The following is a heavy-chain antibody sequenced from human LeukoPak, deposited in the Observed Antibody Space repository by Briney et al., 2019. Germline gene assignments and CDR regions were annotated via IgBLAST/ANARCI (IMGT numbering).Heavy chain of an antibody. V-gene: IGHV3-23*01. J-gene: IGHJ4*02. CDR2: ISGSGGST. Sequence: GGSLRLSCAASGFTFSSYAMSWVRQAPGKGLEWVSAISGSGGSTYYADSVKGRFTISRDNSKNTLYLQMNSLRAEDTAVYYRTRSYYDYVWGSPPFDYWGQGTLVTVSS. D-gene: IGHD3-16*01. CDR3: TRSYYDYVWGSPPFDY. CDR1: GFTFSSYA.